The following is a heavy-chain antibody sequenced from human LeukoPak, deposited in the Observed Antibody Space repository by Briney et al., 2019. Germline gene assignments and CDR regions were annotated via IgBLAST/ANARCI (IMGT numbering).Heavy chain of an antibody. CDR1: GFTFSSYG. J-gene: IGHJ4*02. Sequence: GGSLRLSCAASGFTFSSYGMSWVRQAPGKGLEWVISISGSGSTTFYADSVKGRFTISRDNSKNMLYLQMTSLRAEDTAVYYCAKGTSTYSSGSFDYWGRGTLVTVSS. CDR2: ISGSGSTT. CDR3: AKGTSTYSSGSFDY. D-gene: IGHD6-19*01. V-gene: IGHV3-23*01.